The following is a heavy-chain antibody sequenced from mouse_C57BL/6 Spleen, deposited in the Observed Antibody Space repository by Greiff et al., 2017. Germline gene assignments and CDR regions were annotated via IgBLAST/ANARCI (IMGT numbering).Heavy chain of an antibody. Sequence: EVQLQQSGTVLARPGASVKMSCKTSGYTFTSYWMHWVKQRPGRGLEWIGAISPGNSDTSYNQKFKGKAKLTAVTSASTAYMELSSLTNEDSAVYYCTRSKLRLLFDYWGQGTTLTVSS. D-gene: IGHD3-2*02. CDR3: TRSKLRLLFDY. CDR2: ISPGNSDT. CDR1: GYTFTSYW. V-gene: IGHV1-5*01. J-gene: IGHJ2*01.